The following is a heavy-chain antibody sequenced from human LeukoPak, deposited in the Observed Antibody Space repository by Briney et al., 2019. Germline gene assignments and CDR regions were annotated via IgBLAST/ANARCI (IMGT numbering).Heavy chain of an antibody. J-gene: IGHJ6*02. CDR3: AKDYYGRGSPPCGMDV. D-gene: IGHD3-10*01. CDR1: GFTFSSYV. Sequence: GRSLRLSCAASGFTFSSYVIHWVRQAPGKGLEWVAMISYDGSGTHYADSVKGRFSISRDNSKNTLYLQMNSLESEDTAVYYCAKDYYGRGSPPCGMDVWAQGTPVTAS. CDR2: ISYDGSGT. V-gene: IGHV3-30-3*02.